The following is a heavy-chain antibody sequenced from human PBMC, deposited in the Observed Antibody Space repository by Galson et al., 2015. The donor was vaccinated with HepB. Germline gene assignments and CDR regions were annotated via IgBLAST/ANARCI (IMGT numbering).Heavy chain of an antibody. CDR1: GGSISSYY. Sequence: SETLSLTCTVSGGSISSYYWSRIRQPAGKGLEWIGRIYTSGSTNYNPSLKSRVTMSVDTSKNQFSLKLSSVTAADTAVYYCAREPHRYSNYQSSYYYYGMDVWGQGTTVTVSS. D-gene: IGHD4-11*01. J-gene: IGHJ6*02. CDR3: AREPHRYSNYQSSYYYYGMDV. V-gene: IGHV4-4*07. CDR2: IYTSGST.